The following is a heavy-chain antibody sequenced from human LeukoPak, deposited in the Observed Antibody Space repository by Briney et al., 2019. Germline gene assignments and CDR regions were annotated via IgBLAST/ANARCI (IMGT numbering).Heavy chain of an antibody. J-gene: IGHJ6*03. Sequence: SETLSLTCIVSGGSISSSSYYWGWIRQPPGKGLEWIGSIYYSGSTYYNPSLKSRVTISVDTSKNQFSLKLSSVTAADTAVYYCARHIGYCSSTSCPYYYYYYMDVWGKGTTVTVSS. CDR1: GGSISSSSYY. CDR3: ARHIGYCSSTSCPYYYYYYMDV. CDR2: IYYSGST. D-gene: IGHD2-2*01. V-gene: IGHV4-39*01.